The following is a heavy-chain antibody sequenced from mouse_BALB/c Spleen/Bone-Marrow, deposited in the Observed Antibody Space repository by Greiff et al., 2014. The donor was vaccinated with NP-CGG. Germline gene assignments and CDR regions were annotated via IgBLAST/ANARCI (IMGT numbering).Heavy chain of an antibody. J-gene: IGHJ3*01. CDR3: ARSGYDGFAY. CDR2: INPSNGRT. Sequence: VKLMESGAELVKPGAPVKLSCKASGYTFTSYWMHWVKQRPGQGLEWIGEINPSNGRTNYNEKFKSKATLTVDKSSSTAYMQLSSLTSEDSAVYYCARSGYDGFAYWGQGTLVTVSA. V-gene: IGHV1S81*02. D-gene: IGHD2-2*01. CDR1: GYTFTSYW.